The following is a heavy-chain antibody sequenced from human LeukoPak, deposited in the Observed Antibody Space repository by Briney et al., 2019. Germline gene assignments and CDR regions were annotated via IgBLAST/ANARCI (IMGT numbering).Heavy chain of an antibody. D-gene: IGHD1-20*01. Sequence: GGSLRLSCAASGFTFSSSAMSWVRQVPGKGLEWVSGISASGGSTYYADSVRGRFTISRDNSKNTLYVQMNSLRAEDTAVYFCAKVKWKLIGYFDYWGQGTLVTVSS. J-gene: IGHJ4*02. CDR1: GFTFSSSA. CDR2: ISASGGST. V-gene: IGHV3-23*01. CDR3: AKVKWKLIGYFDY.